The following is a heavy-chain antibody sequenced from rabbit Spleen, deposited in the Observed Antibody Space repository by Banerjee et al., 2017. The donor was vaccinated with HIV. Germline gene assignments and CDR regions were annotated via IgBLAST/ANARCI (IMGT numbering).Heavy chain of an antibody. V-gene: IGHV1S40*01. Sequence: QSLEESGGDLVKPGASLTLTCTASGVSFSGNSYMCWVRQAPGKGLEWIACIDSGSSGFTYFASWAKGRFTISKTSSTTVTLQMTRLTAADTATYFCARDTGSSFSSYGMDLWGQGTLVTVS. CDR1: GVSFSGNSY. D-gene: IGHD8-1*01. J-gene: IGHJ6*01. CDR2: IDSGSSGFT. CDR3: ARDTGSSFSSYGMDL.